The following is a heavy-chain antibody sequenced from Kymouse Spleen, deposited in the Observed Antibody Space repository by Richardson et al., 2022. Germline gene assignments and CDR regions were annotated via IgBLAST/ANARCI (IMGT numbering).Heavy chain of an antibody. J-gene: IGHJ4*02. D-gene: IGHD3-3*01. Sequence: QLQLQESGPGLVKPSETLSLTCTVSGGSISSSSYYWGWIRQPPGKGLEWIGSIYYSGSTYYNPSLKSRVTISVDTSKNQFSLKLSSVTAADTAVYYCARHLWSGYPFDYWGQGTLVTVSS. CDR2: IYYSGST. V-gene: IGHV4-39*01. CDR3: ARHLWSGYPFDY. CDR1: GGSISSSSYY.